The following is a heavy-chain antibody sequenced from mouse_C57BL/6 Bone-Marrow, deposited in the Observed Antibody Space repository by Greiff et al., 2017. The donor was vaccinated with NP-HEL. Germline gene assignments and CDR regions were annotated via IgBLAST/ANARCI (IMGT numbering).Heavy chain of an antibody. V-gene: IGHV1-81*01. CDR1: GYTFTSYG. Sequence: QVQLQQSGAELARPGASVKLSCKASGYTFTSYGISWVKQRTGQGLEWIGEIYPRSGNTYYNEKFKGKATLTADKSSSTAYMELRSLTSEDSAVYFCAREERGRGWYVDVWGTGTTVTVSS. CDR3: AREERGRGWYVDV. J-gene: IGHJ1*03. CDR2: IYPRSGNT.